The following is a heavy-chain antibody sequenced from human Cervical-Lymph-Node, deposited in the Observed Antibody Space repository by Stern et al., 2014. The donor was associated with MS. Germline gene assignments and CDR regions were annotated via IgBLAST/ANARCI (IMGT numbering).Heavy chain of an antibody. J-gene: IGHJ4*02. CDR2: IYWDDDK. Sequence: QVTLKESGPTLVKPTQTLTLTCTFSGFSLSTYGVGVGWIRQPPGKAREXLALIYWDDDKRYSPSLRSRLTITKDTSKDQVVLTMTNMDPVDTATYYCAHRRGGYNWNHGDLDYWGQGTLVTVSS. CDR1: GFSLSTYGVG. V-gene: IGHV2-5*02. CDR3: AHRRGGYNWNHGDLDY. D-gene: IGHD1-14*01.